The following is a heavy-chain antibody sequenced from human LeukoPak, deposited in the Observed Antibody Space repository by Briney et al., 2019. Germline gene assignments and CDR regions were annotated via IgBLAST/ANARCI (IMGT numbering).Heavy chain of an antibody. CDR2: IYSGGST. CDR3: ARERGYGDLLYFDY. J-gene: IGHJ4*02. D-gene: IGHD4-17*01. V-gene: IGHV3-66*01. Sequence: GGSLRLSCAASGFTVSSNYMCWVRQAPGKGLEWVSVIYSGGSTYYADSVKGRFTISRDNSKNTLYLQMNSLRAEDTAAYYCARERGYGDLLYFDYWGQGTLVTVSS. CDR1: GFTVSSNY.